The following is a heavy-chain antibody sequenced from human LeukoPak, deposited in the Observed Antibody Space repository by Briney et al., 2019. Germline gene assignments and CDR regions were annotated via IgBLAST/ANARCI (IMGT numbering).Heavy chain of an antibody. D-gene: IGHD3-10*01. CDR1: GYNFSSSW. CDR3: GSLYYFGSGCPVDF. CDR2: IYPIDSDS. J-gene: IGHJ3*01. Sequence: GESLKISCKGSGYNFSSSWIGSVRQMPGKGLEWMGIIYPIDSDSRYSPSFQGQVTISADKSISTAYLQWSSLKASDTAMYYCGSLYYFGSGCPVDFWGQGTMVTVSS. V-gene: IGHV5-51*01.